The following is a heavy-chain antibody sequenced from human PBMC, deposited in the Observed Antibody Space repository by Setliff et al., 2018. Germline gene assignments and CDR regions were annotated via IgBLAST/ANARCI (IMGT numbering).Heavy chain of an antibody. CDR2: ISSSSSYI. D-gene: IGHD1-1*01. CDR3: ATRLGDF. Sequence: GGSLRLSCGTSGFTFDVSGMSWVRQAPGKGLEWVSSISSSSSYIYYADSVKGRFTISRDNAKNSLYLQMNSLRAEGTAVYYCATRLGDFWGQGTLVTVSS. J-gene: IGHJ4*02. V-gene: IGHV3-21*01. CDR1: GFTFDVSG.